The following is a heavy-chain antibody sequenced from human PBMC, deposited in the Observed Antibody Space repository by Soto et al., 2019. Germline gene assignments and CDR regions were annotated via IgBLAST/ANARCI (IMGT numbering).Heavy chain of an antibody. CDR3: ARDKITGLFDY. V-gene: IGHV4-34*01. D-gene: IGHD2-8*02. CDR1: GGSFSGYY. J-gene: IGHJ4*02. Sequence: QVQLQQWGAGLLKPSETLSLTCAVYGGSFSGYYWTWIRQPPGTGREWIGEINHSGSTNYNPSLKSRVTISVDTTKLQFSLKRTSVHAAYTAVYYCARDKITGLFDYWGQGTLVTVSS. CDR2: INHSGST.